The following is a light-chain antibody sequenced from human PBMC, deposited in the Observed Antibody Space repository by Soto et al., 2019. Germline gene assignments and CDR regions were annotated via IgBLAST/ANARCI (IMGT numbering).Light chain of an antibody. CDR3: TSYTSPSIHV. CDR1: SSDVGGYNY. Sequence: QSALTQPASVSGSPGQSITISCTGTSSDVGGYNYVSWYQQHPGKAPKLMIYDVSNRPSGVSNRFSGSKSGNTASLTISGLQTEDYADYYCTSYTSPSIHVSGTGTEVTVL. CDR2: DVS. V-gene: IGLV2-14*01. J-gene: IGLJ1*01.